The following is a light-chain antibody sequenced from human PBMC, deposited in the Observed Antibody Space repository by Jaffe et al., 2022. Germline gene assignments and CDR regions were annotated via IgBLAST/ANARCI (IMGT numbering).Light chain of an antibody. CDR3: QQRTNWPPKVT. CDR1: QSINSY. V-gene: IGKV3-11*01. CDR2: DTS. J-gene: IGKJ4*01. Sequence: EIVLTQSPATLSLSPGERATLSCRASQSINSYLAWYQQKPGQAPRLLIYDTSNRATGIPARFSGSGSGTDFTLTISSLEPADFAVYYCQQRTNWPPKVTFGGGTKVEIK.